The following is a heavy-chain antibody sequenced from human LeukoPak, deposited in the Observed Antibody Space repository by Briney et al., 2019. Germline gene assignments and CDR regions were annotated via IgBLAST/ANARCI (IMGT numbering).Heavy chain of an antibody. D-gene: IGHD3-22*01. Sequence: PGRSLRLSCAASGFSFSSAGMHWARQAPGKGLEWVAVISYDGSYKYNEDSVEGRFTISRDNFKNTLYLQMNSLRAEDTAVYYCAKNYFDSTGHHTFDYWGQGTLVTVSS. J-gene: IGHJ4*02. CDR3: AKNYFDSTGHHTFDY. V-gene: IGHV3-30*18. CDR2: ISYDGSYK. CDR1: GFSFSSAG.